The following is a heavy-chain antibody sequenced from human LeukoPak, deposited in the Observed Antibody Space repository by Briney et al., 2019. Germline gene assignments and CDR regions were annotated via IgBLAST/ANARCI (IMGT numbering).Heavy chain of an antibody. CDR2: IYYSGST. CDR3: ARDRGGSGSYYMGVFDY. CDR1: GGPISSYY. D-gene: IGHD3-10*01. J-gene: IGHJ4*02. Sequence: SETLSLTCTVSGGPISSYYWSWIRQPPGKGLEWIGYIYYSGSTNYNPSLKSRVTISVDTSKNQFSLKLSSVTAADTAVYYCARDRGGSGSYYMGVFDYWGQGTLVTVSS. V-gene: IGHV4-59*01.